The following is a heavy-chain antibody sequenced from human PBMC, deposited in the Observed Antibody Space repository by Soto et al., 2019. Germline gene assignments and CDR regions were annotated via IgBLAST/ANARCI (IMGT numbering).Heavy chain of an antibody. CDR1: GGTFSSYA. J-gene: IGHJ6*02. CDR3: ARLDSSGWYYYYGMDA. V-gene: IGHV1-69*13. CDR2: IIPIFGTA. Sequence: SVKVSCKASGGTFSSYAISWVRQAPGQGLEWMGGIIPIFGTANYAQKFQGRVTITADESTSTAYMELSSLRSEDTAVYYCARLDSSGWYYYYGMDAWGQGTTVTVSS. D-gene: IGHD6-19*01.